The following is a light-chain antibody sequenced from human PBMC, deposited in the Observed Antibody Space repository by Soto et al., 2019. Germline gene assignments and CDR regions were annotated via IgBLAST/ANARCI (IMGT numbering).Light chain of an antibody. CDR1: QSVGSN. J-gene: IGKJ1*01. Sequence: EIVMTQSPATLSVSPGERATLSCWASQSVGSNLAWYQKKPGQAPRLLIYGASTRAAGIPARFSGSGSGTEFTLTLSSLQSEDFAVYYCQQYNNWPPWTFGQVTKVEIK. CDR3: QQYNNWPPWT. CDR2: GAS. V-gene: IGKV3-15*01.